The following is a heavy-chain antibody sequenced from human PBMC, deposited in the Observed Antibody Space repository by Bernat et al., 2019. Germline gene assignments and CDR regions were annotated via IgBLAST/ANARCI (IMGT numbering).Heavy chain of an antibody. CDR2: ITGDGSST. D-gene: IGHD4-11*01. CDR3: ARDRSYTMDV. Sequence: EVQLVETGGGLVQPGGSLRLSCAASGFTLSTSWMHWVRQAPGKGLVWVSRITGDGSSTIYADSVKGRVTSSRDNAKNTLYLQMNNLRAEDTAVYYCARDRSYTMDVWGQGTTVTVSS. J-gene: IGHJ6*02. V-gene: IGHV3-74*01. CDR1: GFTLSTSW.